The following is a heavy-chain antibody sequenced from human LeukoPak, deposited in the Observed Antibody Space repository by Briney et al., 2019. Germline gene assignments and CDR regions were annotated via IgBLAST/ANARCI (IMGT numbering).Heavy chain of an antibody. CDR3: ARNATSGFFKD. CDR1: GSSIANNNY. D-gene: IGHD2-2*01. V-gene: IGHV4-28*01. CDR2: IHHSGNRFESGST. J-gene: IGHJ1*01. Sequence: SETLSLTCTVSGSSIANNNYWGWIRQSPGKGLEWIGSIHHSGNRFESGSTHYNPSLRGRVIVSADTSKNQFSLTLTSLTAAGTAVYFCARNATSGFFKDWSQGSLVTVSS.